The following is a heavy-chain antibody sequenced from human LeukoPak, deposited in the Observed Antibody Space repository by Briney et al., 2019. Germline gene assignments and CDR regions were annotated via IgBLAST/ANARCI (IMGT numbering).Heavy chain of an antibody. CDR2: ISSSSSYI. J-gene: IGHJ4*02. CDR1: GFTLSSYS. V-gene: IGHV3-21*01. Sequence: GGSLRLSCAASGFTLSSYSMNWVRQAPGKGLEWVSSISSSSSYIYYADSVKGRFTISRDNAKNSLYLQMNSLRAEDTAVYYCARRRDGYNPFDYWGQGTLVTVSS. D-gene: IGHD5-24*01. CDR3: ARRRDGYNPFDY.